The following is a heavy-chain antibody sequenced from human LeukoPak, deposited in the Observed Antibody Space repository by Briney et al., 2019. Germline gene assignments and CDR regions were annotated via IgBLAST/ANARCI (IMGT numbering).Heavy chain of an antibody. CDR3: ASPNGVSIDY. J-gene: IGHJ4*02. CDR2: IYHSGST. V-gene: IGHV4-38-2*02. CDR1: GYSISSGYY. D-gene: IGHD3-10*01. Sequence: SETLSLTCTVSGYSISSGYYWGWIRQPPGKGLEWIGSIYHSGSTYYNPSLKSRVTISVDTSKNQFSLNLTSVTAADMAVYYCASPNGVSIDYWGQGILVTVSS.